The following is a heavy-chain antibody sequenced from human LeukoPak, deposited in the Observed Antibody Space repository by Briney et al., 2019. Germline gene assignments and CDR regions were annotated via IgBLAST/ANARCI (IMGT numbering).Heavy chain of an antibody. D-gene: IGHD2-2*01. J-gene: IGHJ6*03. CDR1: GGTFSSYA. CDR2: IIPIFGTA. V-gene: IGHV1-69*01. Sequence: ASVKVSCKASGGTFSSYAISWMRQAPGQGLEWMGGIIPIFGTANYAQKFQGRVTITADESTSTAYMELSSLRSEDTAVYYCARHDYIVVVPAVYYYYYMDVWGKGTTVTVSS. CDR3: ARHDYIVVVPAVYYYYYMDV.